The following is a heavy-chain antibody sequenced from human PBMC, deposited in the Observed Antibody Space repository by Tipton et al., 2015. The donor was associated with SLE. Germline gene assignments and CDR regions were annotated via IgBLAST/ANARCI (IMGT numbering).Heavy chain of an antibody. CDR1: GGSISTFY. V-gene: IGHV4-59*01. CDR3: ARGYTPDGFEL. CDR2: IFYSDNT. J-gene: IGHJ3*01. D-gene: IGHD5-18*01. Sequence: TLSLTCTVSGGSISTFYWTWIRQPPGKGLEWIGYIFYSDNTNYNPSLKSRVTISVDTSKNQFSLELNSVTAADTAVYYCARGYTPDGFELWAPGTRVTASS.